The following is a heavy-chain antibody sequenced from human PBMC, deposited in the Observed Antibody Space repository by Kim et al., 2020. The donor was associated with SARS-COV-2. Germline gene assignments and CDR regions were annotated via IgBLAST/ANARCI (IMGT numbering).Heavy chain of an antibody. Sequence: GGSLRLSCAASGFTVSSNYMSWVRQAPGKGLEWVSVIYSGGSTYYADSVKGRFTISGDNSKKTLYLQMNSLRAEDTAVYYCASQASYYDSSGYFSGAFDIWGQGTMVTVSS. CDR1: GFTVSSNY. J-gene: IGHJ3*02. CDR2: IYSGGST. CDR3: ASQASYYDSSGYFSGAFDI. D-gene: IGHD3-22*01. V-gene: IGHV3-53*01.